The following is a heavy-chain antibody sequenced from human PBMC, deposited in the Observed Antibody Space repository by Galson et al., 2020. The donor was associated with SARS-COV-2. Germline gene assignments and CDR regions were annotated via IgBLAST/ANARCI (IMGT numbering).Heavy chain of an antibody. CDR1: GYTLTELS. V-gene: IGHV1-24*01. J-gene: IGHJ4*02. D-gene: IGHD3-22*01. Sequence: GESLKISCKVSGYTLTELSMHWVRQAPGKGLEWMGGFDPEDGETLYAQKFQGRVTMTEDTSTDTAYMELSSLRSEDTAVYYCATERGSHLDYYDSSGYYYYFDYWGQGTLVTVSS. CDR2: FDPEDGET. CDR3: ATERGSHLDYYDSSGYYYYFDY.